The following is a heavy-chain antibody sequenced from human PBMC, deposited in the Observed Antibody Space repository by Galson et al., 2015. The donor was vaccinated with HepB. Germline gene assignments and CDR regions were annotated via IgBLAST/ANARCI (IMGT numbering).Heavy chain of an antibody. CDR1: GFTFRNYA. V-gene: IGHV3-23*01. J-gene: IGHJ6*02. CDR3: AKDQDYSKGEEGYNYYDMDV. D-gene: IGHD4-11*01. CDR2: ISVSGGRI. Sequence: SLRLSCAASGFTFRNYAMSWVRQAPGKGLEWVSIISVSGGRIDYADSVRGRFTISRDNSKNTLYVQMTSLRAEDTAVYYCAKDQDYSKGEEGYNYYDMDVWGQGTTVTVSS.